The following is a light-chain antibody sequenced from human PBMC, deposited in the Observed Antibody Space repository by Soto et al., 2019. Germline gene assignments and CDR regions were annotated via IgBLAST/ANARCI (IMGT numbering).Light chain of an antibody. J-gene: IGLJ1*01. CDR3: SSYTSSTTYV. CDR2: EVS. Sequence: QSALTQPASVSGSPGQSITISCTGTSSDVGFYNYVSWYQQHPGKAPKLMINEVSNRPSGVSNRFSGSKSGNTASLTISGLQAEDEADYYCSSYTSSTTYVFGTGTKLTVL. CDR1: SSDVGFYNY. V-gene: IGLV2-14*01.